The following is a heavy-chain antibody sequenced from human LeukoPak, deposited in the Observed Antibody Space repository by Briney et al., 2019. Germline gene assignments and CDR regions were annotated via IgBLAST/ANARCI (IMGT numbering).Heavy chain of an antibody. CDR3: ARRFDY. Sequence: SSETLSLTCTVSGGSISSSSYYWGWIRQPPGKGLEWIGSIYYSGSTYYNPSLKSRVTTSVDTSKNQFSLKLSSVTAADTAVYYCARRFDYWGQGTLVTVSS. J-gene: IGHJ4*02. V-gene: IGHV4-39*01. CDR2: IYYSGST. CDR1: GGSISSSSYY.